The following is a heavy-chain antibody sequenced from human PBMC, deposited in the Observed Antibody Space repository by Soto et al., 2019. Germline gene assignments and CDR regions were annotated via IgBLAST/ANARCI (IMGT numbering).Heavy chain of an antibody. CDR2: IYYSGST. J-gene: IGHJ4*02. CDR3: ARGVDYCSGGSCYRSFDY. V-gene: IGHV4-59*01. Sequence: SETLSLTCTVSGGSISSYYLSWIRQPPGKGLELIGYIYYSGSTNYNPSLKSRVTISVDTSKNQFSLKLSSVTAADTAVYYCARGVDYCSGGSCYRSFDYWGQGTLVTVSS. D-gene: IGHD2-15*01. CDR1: GGSISSYY.